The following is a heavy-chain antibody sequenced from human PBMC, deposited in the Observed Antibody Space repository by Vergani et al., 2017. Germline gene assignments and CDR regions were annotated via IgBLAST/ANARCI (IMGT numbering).Heavy chain of an antibody. D-gene: IGHD6-13*01. CDR1: GYTFTSYG. Sequence: QVQLVQSGAEVKKPGASVKVSCKASGYTFTSYGISWVRQAPGQGLEWMGWISAYNGNTNYAQKLQGRVTMTTDTSTSTAYMEQRSLRSDDTAVYYCARVGSCWYNGDYYYGMDVWGQGTTVTVSS. V-gene: IGHV1-18*01. CDR2: ISAYNGNT. J-gene: IGHJ6*02. CDR3: ARVGSCWYNGDYYYGMDV.